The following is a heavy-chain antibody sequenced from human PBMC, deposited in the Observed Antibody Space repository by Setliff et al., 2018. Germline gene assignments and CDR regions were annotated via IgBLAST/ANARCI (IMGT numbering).Heavy chain of an antibody. J-gene: IGHJ3*01. D-gene: IGHD2-2*01. V-gene: IGHV1-18*01. CDR2: IITNTGKT. Sequence: ASVKVSCKASGYTFTNYGLTWVRQAPGQGLEWMGMIITNTGKTSYPKKFQGRFTMTTDTYTGTGYMELRSLTSDDTAVYFCARFGGSCSSSSCYASDLWGQGTMVTVSS. CDR3: ARFGGSCSSSSCYASDL. CDR1: GYTFTNYG.